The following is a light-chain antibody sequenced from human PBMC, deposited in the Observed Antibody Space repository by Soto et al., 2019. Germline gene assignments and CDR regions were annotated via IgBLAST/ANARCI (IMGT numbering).Light chain of an antibody. J-gene: IGKJ2*01. CDR2: GAS. V-gene: IGKV3-20*01. CDR1: QSVSATY. Sequence: IGVKQSPVTASLPTGERATLSCRAGQSVSATYLAWYQQKPGQAPRLLIYGASNRATGIPDRFTGSGSGTDFTLTISILEPEDYAVYFCHLYVSSPMYTFGQGTKVDIK. CDR3: HLYVSSPMYT.